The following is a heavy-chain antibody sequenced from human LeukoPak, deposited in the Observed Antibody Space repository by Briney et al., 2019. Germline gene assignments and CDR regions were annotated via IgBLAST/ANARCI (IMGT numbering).Heavy chain of an antibody. Sequence: SETLSLTCAVSGGSISSYYWSWIRQPPGKGLEWIGYIYYSGSTNYNPSLKSRVTISVDTSKNQFSLKLSSVTAADTAVYYCARCSSWTKTIDHWGQGTLVTVSS. D-gene: IGHD6-13*01. CDR2: IYYSGST. CDR1: GGSISSYY. V-gene: IGHV4-59*01. CDR3: ARCSSWTKTIDH. J-gene: IGHJ4*02.